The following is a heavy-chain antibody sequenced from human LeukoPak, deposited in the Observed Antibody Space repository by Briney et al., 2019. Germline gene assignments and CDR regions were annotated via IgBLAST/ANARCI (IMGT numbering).Heavy chain of an antibody. CDR2: ICYSGST. Sequence: SETLSLTCTVSGGSISSSSYYWGWIRQPPGKGLEWIGSICYSGSTYYNPSLKSRVTISVDTSKTQFSLKLSSVTAADTAVYYCARSWGSGSYYPYYFDYWGQGTLVTVSS. CDR1: GGSISSSSYY. CDR3: ARSWGSGSYYPYYFDY. J-gene: IGHJ4*02. V-gene: IGHV4-39*01. D-gene: IGHD3-10*01.